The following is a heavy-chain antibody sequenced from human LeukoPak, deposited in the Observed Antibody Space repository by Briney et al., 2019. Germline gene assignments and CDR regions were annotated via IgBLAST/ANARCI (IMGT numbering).Heavy chain of an antibody. D-gene: IGHD5-18*01. CDR3: ARDHAAYSYGYFDY. CDR2: IYSSGST. J-gene: IGHJ4*02. CDR1: GGSTSSDNYY. V-gene: IGHV4-61*02. Sequence: PSETLSLTCTVSGGSTSSDNYYWSWIRQPAGKGLEWIGRIYSSGSTNYNPSLKSRVTISVDTSKNQFSLKLSSVTAADTAVYYCARDHAAYSYGYFDYWGQGTLVTVSS.